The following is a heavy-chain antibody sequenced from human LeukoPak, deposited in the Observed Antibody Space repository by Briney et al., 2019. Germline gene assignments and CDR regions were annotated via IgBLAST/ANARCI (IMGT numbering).Heavy chain of an antibody. CDR3: ARDLGWLQSY. D-gene: IGHD5-24*01. J-gene: IGHJ4*02. CDR1: GFTFSSYW. CDR2: INPDGSTI. Sequence: GGSLRLFCAASGFTFSSYWMHSVRQAPGRGLVWVSRINPDGSTISHADSVKGRFTISRDNAKNTLYLEMNSLRAEDTAVYYCARDLGWLQSYWGQGTLVTVSS. V-gene: IGHV3-74*01.